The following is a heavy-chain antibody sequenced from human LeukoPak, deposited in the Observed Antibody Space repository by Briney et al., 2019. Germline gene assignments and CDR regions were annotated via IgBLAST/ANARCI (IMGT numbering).Heavy chain of an antibody. Sequence: ASVKVSCKASGYTFTSYYMHWVRQAPGQGLEWMGIINPSGGSTSYAQKFQGRVTMTRDTSTSTVYMELSSLRSGDTAVCYCARDRDYYASKYYFDYWGQGTLVTVSS. D-gene: IGHD3-10*01. V-gene: IGHV1-46*01. CDR1: GYTFTSYY. J-gene: IGHJ4*02. CDR2: INPSGGST. CDR3: ARDRDYYASKYYFDY.